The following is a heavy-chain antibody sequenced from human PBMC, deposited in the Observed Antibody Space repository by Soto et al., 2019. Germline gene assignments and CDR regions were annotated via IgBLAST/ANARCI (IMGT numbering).Heavy chain of an antibody. Sequence: GGSLRLSCAASGFTFSSYAMSWVRQAPGKGLEWVSAISGSGGSTYYADSVKGRFTISRDNSKNTLYLQMNSLRAEDTAVYYCSTVTTYAPHYYYYYGMDVWGQGTTVTSP. CDR3: STVTTYAPHYYYYYGMDV. V-gene: IGHV3-23*01. CDR1: GFTFSSYA. D-gene: IGHD4-4*01. CDR2: ISGSGGST. J-gene: IGHJ6*02.